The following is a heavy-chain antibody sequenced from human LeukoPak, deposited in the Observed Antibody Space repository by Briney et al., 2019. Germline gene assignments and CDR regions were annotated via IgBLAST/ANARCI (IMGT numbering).Heavy chain of an antibody. D-gene: IGHD3-16*01. CDR2: ISSRGTTM. V-gene: IGHV3-48*01. CDR3: ARRSRRGGNYAGALDS. CDR1: GFTFSSYD. J-gene: IGHJ3*02. Sequence: GGSLRLSCAASGFTFSSYDMNWVRQAPGKGPEWVSYISSRGTTMYYADSVKGRFTISRDNAKKSLDLQMNSLRAEDTAVYYCARRSRRGGNYAGALDSWGQGTKVTVSS.